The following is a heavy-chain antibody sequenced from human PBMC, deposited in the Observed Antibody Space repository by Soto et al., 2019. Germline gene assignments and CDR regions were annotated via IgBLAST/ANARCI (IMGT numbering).Heavy chain of an antibody. CDR2: TYYRSKWYN. CDR3: ARHGSYCSGGSCHRAEDYYYYMDV. V-gene: IGHV6-1*01. J-gene: IGHJ6*03. CDR1: GDSVSSNSAA. Sequence: PSQTLSLTCAISGDSVSSNSAAWNWIRQSPSRGLEWLGRTYYRSKWYNDYAVSVKSRITINPDTSKNQFSLQLNSVTPEDTAVYYCARHGSYCSGGSCHRAEDYYYYMDVWGKGTTVTVSS. D-gene: IGHD2-15*01.